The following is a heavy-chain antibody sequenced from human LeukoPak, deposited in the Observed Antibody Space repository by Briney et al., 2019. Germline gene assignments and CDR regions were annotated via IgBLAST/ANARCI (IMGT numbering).Heavy chain of an antibody. J-gene: IGHJ6*03. Sequence: SETLSLTCTVSGGSISSGSYYWSWIRQPAGKGLEWLGRIYTSGSTNYNPSLKSRVTISVDTSKNQFSLKLSSVTAADTAVYYCARVSDYGSGSYYYYYYMDVWGKGTTVTVSS. CDR1: GGSISSGSYY. V-gene: IGHV4-61*02. CDR2: IYTSGST. CDR3: ARVSDYGSGSYYYYYYMDV. D-gene: IGHD3-10*01.